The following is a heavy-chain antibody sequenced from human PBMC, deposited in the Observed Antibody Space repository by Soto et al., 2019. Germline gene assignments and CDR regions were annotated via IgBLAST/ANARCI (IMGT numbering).Heavy chain of an antibody. V-gene: IGHV4-61*08. D-gene: IGHD5-18*01. CDR1: GGSISGGDYC. J-gene: IGHJ6*02. Sequence: PSETLCLTYTVSGGSISGGDYCWSWIRQPPGKGLEWIGYIYYSGSTNYNPSLKSRVTISVDTSKNQFSLKLSSVTAADTAVYYCARDWIPDKDYYYGMDVWGQGTTVTVSS. CDR3: ARDWIPDKDYYYGMDV. CDR2: IYYSGST.